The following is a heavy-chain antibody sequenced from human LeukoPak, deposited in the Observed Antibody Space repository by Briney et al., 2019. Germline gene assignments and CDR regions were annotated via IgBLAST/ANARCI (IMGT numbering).Heavy chain of an antibody. D-gene: IGHD6-13*01. CDR2: ISYDGSNK. J-gene: IGHJ6*04. CDR3: ARDRAAAGSGYYYGMDV. V-gene: IGHV3-30*03. CDR1: GFTFSSYW. Sequence: GGSLRLSCAASGFTFSSYWMHWVRQAPGKGLEWVAVISYDGSNKYYADSVKGRFTISRDNSKNTLYLQMNSLRAEDTAVYYCARDRAAAGSGYYYGMDVWGKGTTVTVSS.